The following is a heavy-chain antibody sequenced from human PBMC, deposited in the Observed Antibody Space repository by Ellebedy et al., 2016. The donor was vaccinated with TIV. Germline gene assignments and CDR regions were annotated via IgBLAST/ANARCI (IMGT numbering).Heavy chain of an antibody. J-gene: IGHJ2*01. D-gene: IGHD2-2*01. CDR1: GFTFSSYE. CDR2: ISSSGSTI. Sequence: GESLKISCAASGFTFSSYEMNWVRQAPGKGLEWGSYISSSGSTIYYADSVKGRFTISRDNAKNSLYLQMNSLRAEDTAVYYCARDQSGYCSSTSCYYWYFDLWGRGTLVTVSS. CDR3: ARDQSGYCSSTSCYYWYFDL. V-gene: IGHV3-48*03.